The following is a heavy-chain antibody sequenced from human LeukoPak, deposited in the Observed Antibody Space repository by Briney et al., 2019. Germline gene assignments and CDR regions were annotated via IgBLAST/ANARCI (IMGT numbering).Heavy chain of an antibody. CDR1: GGSFSGYY. D-gene: IGHD6-19*01. Sequence: SETLSLTCAVYGGSFSGYYWSWIRQPPGKGLEWIGEINHSGSTNYNPSLKSRVTISVDTSKNQFSLKLSSVTAADTAVYYCAREYSSGWYGGYYFDYWGQGTLVTVSS. V-gene: IGHV4-34*01. CDR2: INHSGST. J-gene: IGHJ4*02. CDR3: AREYSSGWYGGYYFDY.